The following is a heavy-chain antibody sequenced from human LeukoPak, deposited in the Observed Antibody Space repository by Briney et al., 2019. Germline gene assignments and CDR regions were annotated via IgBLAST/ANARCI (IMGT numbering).Heavy chain of an antibody. Sequence: GGSLRLSCAASGFTFSRSSMSWVRQAPGKVLEWVSNISGSGGSSGGDTYYADSVKGRFTISRDNSKSTLYLQMNSLRAEDTAVYYCAKDRAPYPAPSDYWGQGTLVTVSS. CDR2: ISGSGGSSGGDT. CDR3: AKDRAPYPAPSDY. D-gene: IGHD6-25*01. CDR1: GFTFSRSS. V-gene: IGHV3-23*01. J-gene: IGHJ4*02.